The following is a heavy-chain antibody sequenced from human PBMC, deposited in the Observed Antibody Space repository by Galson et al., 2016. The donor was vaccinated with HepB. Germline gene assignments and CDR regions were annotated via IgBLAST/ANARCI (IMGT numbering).Heavy chain of an antibody. J-gene: IGHJ6*02. CDR2: TYYRSKWYN. V-gene: IGHV6-1*01. CDR1: GDSVSNNSAA. CDR3: VEQRKGAPYGMDV. Sequence: CAISGDSVSNNSAAWNWIRQSPSRGLEWLGRTYYRSKWYNDYAVSVKSRIIVNPDTSKNQFSLQLNSVTPEDTAVYYCVEQRKGAPYGMDVWGQGTTVTVSS. D-gene: IGHD1/OR15-1a*01.